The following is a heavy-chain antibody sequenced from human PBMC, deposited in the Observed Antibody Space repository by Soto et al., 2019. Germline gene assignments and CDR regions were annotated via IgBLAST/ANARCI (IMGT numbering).Heavy chain of an antibody. D-gene: IGHD1-26*01. Sequence: EVQLLESGGGLVQPGGSLRLSCAASGFTFSRYAMTWVRQAPGKGLEWVSALTGSGDRIYYADSVKGRFTIARDNSKNTLYLQMNSLRAEDTAVYYCAQDQPWEQPDSEFDFWGQGTLVTVSS. CDR1: GFTFSRYA. J-gene: IGHJ4*02. CDR2: LTGSGDRI. CDR3: AQDQPWEQPDSEFDF. V-gene: IGHV3-23*01.